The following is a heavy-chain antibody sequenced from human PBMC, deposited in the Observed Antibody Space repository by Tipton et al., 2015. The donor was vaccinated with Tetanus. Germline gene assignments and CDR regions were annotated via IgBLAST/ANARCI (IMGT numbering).Heavy chain of an antibody. CDR3: ARDVEAGWYIRGMAVDYYGMDV. V-gene: IGHV3-30-3*01. CDR2: ISNDGDNK. Sequence: SLRLSCAASGITFSSHALHWVRQAPGKGLEWAAVISNDGDNKFYADSVTGRFTISRDNSKNTLYLQMNSLRAEDTALYYCARDVEAGWYIRGMAVDYYGMDVWGQGTTVTVSS. CDR1: GITFSSHA. D-gene: IGHD6-19*01. J-gene: IGHJ6*02.